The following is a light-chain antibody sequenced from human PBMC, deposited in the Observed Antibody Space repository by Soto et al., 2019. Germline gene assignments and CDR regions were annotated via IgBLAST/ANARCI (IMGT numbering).Light chain of an antibody. Sequence: QPVLTQSPSASASLGASVKLTCTLSSGHSSYAIAWHQQQPEKGPRYLMNLTSDGSHSKGDGIPDRFSGSSSGAERDLTISSLQSEDEADYYCQTWGTGIQVFGGGTKLTVL. CDR1: SGHSSYA. CDR3: QTWGTGIQV. J-gene: IGLJ2*01. V-gene: IGLV4-69*01. CDR2: LTSDGSH.